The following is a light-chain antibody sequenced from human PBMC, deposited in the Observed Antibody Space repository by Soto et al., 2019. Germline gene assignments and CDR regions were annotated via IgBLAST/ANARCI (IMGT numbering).Light chain of an antibody. CDR1: QGISNY. Sequence: DIQMTQSPSSLSASVGDRVTITCRASQGISNYLAWYQQKPGKVPKLLIYAASTLQSGGPSRFSGSGSVTDFTLTISSLQPEDVATYYCQKYNSAPLTFGGGTKVEIK. CDR2: AAS. V-gene: IGKV1-27*01. J-gene: IGKJ4*01. CDR3: QKYNSAPLT.